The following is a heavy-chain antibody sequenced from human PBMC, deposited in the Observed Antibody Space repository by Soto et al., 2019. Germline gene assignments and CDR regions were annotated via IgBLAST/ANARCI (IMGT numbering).Heavy chain of an antibody. Sequence: PGGSLRLSCAASGFTFSSYGMHWVRQAPGKGLEWVAVIWYDGSNKYYADSVKGRFTISRDNSKNTLYLQMNSLRAEDTAVYYCARDRNYGDSRGSLNYWGQGTLVTVSS. J-gene: IGHJ4*02. CDR1: GFTFSSYG. D-gene: IGHD4-17*01. V-gene: IGHV3-33*01. CDR3: ARDRNYGDSRGSLNY. CDR2: IWYDGSNK.